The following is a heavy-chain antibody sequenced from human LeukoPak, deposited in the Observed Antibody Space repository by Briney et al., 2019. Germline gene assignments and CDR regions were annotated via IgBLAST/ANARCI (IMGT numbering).Heavy chain of an antibody. CDR3: ARYSGYGGRPDY. CDR2: IYYSGST. Sequence: SETLSLTCTVSGGSISSYYWSWIRQPPGKGLEWIGYIYYSGSTNYNPSLKSRVTISVDTSKNQFSLKLSSVTAADTAVYYCARYSGYGGRPDYWGQGTLVTVSS. J-gene: IGHJ4*02. V-gene: IGHV4-59*08. D-gene: IGHD5-12*01. CDR1: GGSISSYY.